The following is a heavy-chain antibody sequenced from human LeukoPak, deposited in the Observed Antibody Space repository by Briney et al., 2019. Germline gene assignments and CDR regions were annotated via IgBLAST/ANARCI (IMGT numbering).Heavy chain of an antibody. CDR2: IASSGSII. CDR1: GFTFSIYE. Sequence: GGSLRLSCAASGFTFSIYEMNWVRQAPGKGLEWVAYIASSGSIIYYADSVKGRFTISRDNAKNSLYLQMNSLRAEDTAVYYCTRTQYSSGWTFDYWGQGTLVTVSS. D-gene: IGHD6-19*01. CDR3: TRTQYSSGWTFDY. V-gene: IGHV3-48*03. J-gene: IGHJ4*02.